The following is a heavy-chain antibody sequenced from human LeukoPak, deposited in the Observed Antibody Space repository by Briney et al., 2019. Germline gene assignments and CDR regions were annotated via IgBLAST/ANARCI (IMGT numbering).Heavy chain of an antibody. CDR3: ARYCSSTSCYEDGMDV. J-gene: IGHJ6*02. Sequence: SETLSLTCAVYGGSFSGYYWSWIRQPPGKGLEWIGEINHSGGTNYNPSLKSRVTISVDTSKNQFSLKLSSVTAADTAVYYCARYCSSTSCYEDGMDVWGQGTTVTVSS. D-gene: IGHD2-2*01. CDR2: INHSGGT. CDR1: GGSFSGYY. V-gene: IGHV4-34*01.